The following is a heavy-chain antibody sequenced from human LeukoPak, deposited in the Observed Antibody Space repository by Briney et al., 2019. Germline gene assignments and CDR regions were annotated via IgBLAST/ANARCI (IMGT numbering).Heavy chain of an antibody. CDR1: GFTFSNAW. J-gene: IGHJ4*02. CDR3: TSRGYSGPSNFDY. V-gene: IGHV3-15*01. D-gene: IGHD5-12*01. Sequence: KPGGSLRLSCAASGFTFSNAWMRWVRQAPGKGGEWGGRIKSKTDGGTTDYAAGVKGIFNISREETKKQVNLQMTSLKTEDTAVYYCTSRGYSGPSNFDYWGQGTLVTVSS. CDR2: IKSKTDGGTT.